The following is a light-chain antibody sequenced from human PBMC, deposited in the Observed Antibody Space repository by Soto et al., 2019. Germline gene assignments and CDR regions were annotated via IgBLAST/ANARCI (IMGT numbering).Light chain of an antibody. CDR2: NAS. Sequence: EVVLTQSPSTLSLSPGERATLSCGASQSVRRDYLVWYQQKPGLAPRLVIFNASYRATGIPDRFSGSGSGTDFTLTISRLEPEDFALYYCQQDGTSPITFGQGTRLEI. CDR3: QQDGTSPIT. V-gene: IGKV3D-20*01. CDR1: QSVRRDY. J-gene: IGKJ5*01.